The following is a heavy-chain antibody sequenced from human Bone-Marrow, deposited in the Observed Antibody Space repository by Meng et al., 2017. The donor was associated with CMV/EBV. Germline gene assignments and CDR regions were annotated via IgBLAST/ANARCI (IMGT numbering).Heavy chain of an antibody. J-gene: IGHJ5*02. D-gene: IGHD2-2*01. CDR1: GFTFSSYS. V-gene: IGHV3-48*04. CDR2: ISSSSSTI. CDR3: ARGEYCSSTSCPTEDWFDP. Sequence: GESLKISCAASGFTFSSYSMNWVRQAPGKGLEWVSYISSSSSTIYYADSVKGRFTTSRDNAKNSLYLQMNSLRAEDTAVYYCARGEYCSSTSCPTEDWFDPWGQGTLVTVSS.